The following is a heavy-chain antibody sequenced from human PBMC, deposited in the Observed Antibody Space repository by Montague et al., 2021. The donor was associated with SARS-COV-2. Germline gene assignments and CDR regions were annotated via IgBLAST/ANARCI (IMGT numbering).Heavy chain of an antibody. V-gene: IGHV3-30-3*01. CDR2: ISYDGSNK. CDR1: GFTFSSYA. D-gene: IGHD2-2*01. J-gene: IGHJ4*02. Sequence: SLRLSCAASGFTFSSYAMHWVRQAPGKGLEWVAVISYDGSNKYYADSAKGRFTISRDNSKNTLYLQMNSLRAEDTAVYYCAALGYCSSTSCPLWGQGTLVTVSS. CDR3: AALGYCSSTSCPL.